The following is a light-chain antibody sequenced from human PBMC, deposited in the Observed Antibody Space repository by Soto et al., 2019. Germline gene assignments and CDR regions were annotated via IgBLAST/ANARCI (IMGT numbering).Light chain of an antibody. CDR3: TSFTTTNIWV. CDR1: SSDIGGYNY. Sequence: QSALTQPPSASGSPGQSVTISCTGTSSDIGGYNYVSWYQQHPGKAPKLVICEVSNRPSGVSSRFSGSKSGNTASLTISGLRAEDEADYYCTSFTTTNIWVFGGGTQLTVL. J-gene: IGLJ3*02. V-gene: IGLV2-14*01. CDR2: EVS.